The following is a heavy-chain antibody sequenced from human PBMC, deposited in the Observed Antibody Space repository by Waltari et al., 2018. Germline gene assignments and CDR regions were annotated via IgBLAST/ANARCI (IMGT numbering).Heavy chain of an antibody. CDR2: INPTSGGT. CDR1: GYTLTCYN. V-gene: IGHV1-2*02. J-gene: IGHJ4*02. Sequence: QVQLVHSGAEVQTPVAPVGVSCAASGYTLTCYNTRAVPQGSGQGLEWMGRINPTSGGTNDAQKFKGRVTMTSDTSTSTAYMELSRLRSDDTAVYYCARGFGSDIWSGYYGVDYWGQGTLVTVSS. CDR3: ARGFGSDIWSGYYGVDY. D-gene: IGHD3-3*01.